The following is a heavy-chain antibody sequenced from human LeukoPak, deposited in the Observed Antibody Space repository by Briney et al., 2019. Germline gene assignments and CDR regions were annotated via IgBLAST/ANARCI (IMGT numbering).Heavy chain of an antibody. CDR2: TSGSGGST. J-gene: IGHJ4*02. CDR1: GFTFSSYA. CDR3: AKDIVGVHRGSTALGY. Sequence: PGGSLRLSCAASGFTFSSYAMSWVRQAPGKGLEWVSATSGSGGSTYYADSVKGRFTISRDNSKNTLYLQMNSLRAEDTAVYYCAKDIVGVHRGSTALGYWGQGTLVTVSS. D-gene: IGHD1-26*01. V-gene: IGHV3-23*01.